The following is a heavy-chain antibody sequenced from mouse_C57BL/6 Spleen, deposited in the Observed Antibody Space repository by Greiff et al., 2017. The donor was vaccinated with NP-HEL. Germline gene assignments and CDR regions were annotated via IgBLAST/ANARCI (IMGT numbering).Heavy chain of an antibody. D-gene: IGHD4-1*01. CDR2: INPNNGGT. CDR3: ARRWDGY. Sequence: VQLQQSGPELVKPGASVKISCKASGYTFTDYYMNWVKQSHGKSLEWIGDINPNNGGTRYNQKFKGKATLTVDKSSSTAYMELRSLTSEDSAFYYCARRWDGYWGQGTTLTVSS. V-gene: IGHV1-26*01. CDR1: GYTFTDYY. J-gene: IGHJ2*01.